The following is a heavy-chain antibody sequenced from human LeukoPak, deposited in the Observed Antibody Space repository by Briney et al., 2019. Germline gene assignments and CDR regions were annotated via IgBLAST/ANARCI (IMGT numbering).Heavy chain of an antibody. D-gene: IGHD6-19*01. Sequence: SETLSLTCTVSGGSISSGGYYWTWIRQHPGKGLEWIGYIYYSGSTYYNPSLKSRVTISVDTSKNQFSLKLSSVTAADTAVYYCARAVAVAGHDYWGQGTLVTVSS. J-gene: IGHJ4*02. CDR1: GGSISSGGYY. CDR3: ARAVAVAGHDY. V-gene: IGHV4-31*03. CDR2: IYYSGST.